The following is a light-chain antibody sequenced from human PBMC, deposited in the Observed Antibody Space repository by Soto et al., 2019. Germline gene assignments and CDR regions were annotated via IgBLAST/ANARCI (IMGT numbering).Light chain of an antibody. CDR1: QSISTW. J-gene: IGKJ4*01. CDR3: QQYNTYPLT. Sequence: DIQMTQSPSTLSASVGDRVTITCRASQSISTWLAWYQQKPGKAPKLLIYKASSLEGGVPSRFSSSGSGTEFNLTISSLQPDDFETDYCQQYNTYPLTFGGGNTVEIK. CDR2: KAS. V-gene: IGKV1-5*03.